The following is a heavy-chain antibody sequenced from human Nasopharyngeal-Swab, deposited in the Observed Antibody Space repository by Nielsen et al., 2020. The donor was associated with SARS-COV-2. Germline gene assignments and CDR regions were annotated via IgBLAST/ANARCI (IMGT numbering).Heavy chain of an antibody. Sequence: GSLRLSCTVSGGSISSHSYYWAWIRKPPGKGPEWIGHIYYTGSTHYNPSLRSRVTTSVDTSKNQFSLELRSVTAADTGVYFCARLNYDFGGLYGVDVWGQGTTFTVSS. CDR3: ARLNYDFGGLYGVDV. CDR1: GGSISSHSYY. CDR2: IYYTGST. J-gene: IGHJ6*02. D-gene: IGHD3-3*01. V-gene: IGHV4-39*01.